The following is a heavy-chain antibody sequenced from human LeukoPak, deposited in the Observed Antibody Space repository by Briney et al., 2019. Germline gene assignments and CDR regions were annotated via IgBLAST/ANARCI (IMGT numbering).Heavy chain of an antibody. J-gene: IGHJ4*02. CDR2: ISYDGSNK. D-gene: IGHD5-18*01. Sequence: GGSLRLSCAASGFTFSSYAMHWVRQAPGKGLEWVAVISYDGSNKYYADSVKGRFTISRDNSKNTLYLQMNSLRAEDTAVYYCARGRGYSCGPDDYWGQGTLVTVSS. CDR1: GFTFSSYA. CDR3: ARGRGYSCGPDDY. V-gene: IGHV3-30-3*01.